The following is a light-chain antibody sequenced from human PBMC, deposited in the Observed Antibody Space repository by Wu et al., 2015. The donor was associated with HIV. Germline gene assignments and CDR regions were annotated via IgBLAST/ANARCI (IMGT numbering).Light chain of an antibody. CDR1: QSVNNY. CDR3: QQYGSSPQVT. J-gene: IGKJ4*01. V-gene: IGKV3-20*01. CDR2: GAS. Sequence: EIVLTQSPATLSLSPGERATLSCRASQSVNNYLAWYQQKPGQAPRLLIYGASSRATGIPDRFSGSGSGTDFTLTISRLEPEDFAVYFCQQYGSSPQVTFGGGTKVEIK.